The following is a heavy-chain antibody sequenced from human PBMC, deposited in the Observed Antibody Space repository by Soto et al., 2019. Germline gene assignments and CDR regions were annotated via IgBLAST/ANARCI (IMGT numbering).Heavy chain of an antibody. V-gene: IGHV5-10-1*01. CDR1: GYDFSNYW. D-gene: IGHD3-3*01. Sequence: PGESLKISCEASGYDFSNYWINWVRQMPGKGLEWIGRIDPSDSYTNYNPSFQGHVSISADMSIGTVYLHWTGLKASDTGIYYCARTRDYAIFGVLTPELQSWGQGTLVTVSS. CDR2: IDPSDSYT. CDR3: ARTRDYAIFGVLTPELQS. J-gene: IGHJ5*02.